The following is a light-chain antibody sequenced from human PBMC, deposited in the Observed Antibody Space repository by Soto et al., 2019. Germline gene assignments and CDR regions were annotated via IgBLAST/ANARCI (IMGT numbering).Light chain of an antibody. CDR2: LGS. CDR3: MQPLQTPRT. J-gene: IGKJ1*01. V-gene: IGKV2-28*01. Sequence: DIVMTQSPLSLPVTPGEPASISCRSSQSLLHTNGYIYLDWYLQKPGQSPQALIYLGSNRSSGVPDRFSGSGSGTDFTLKISRVEAEDVGVYYCMQPLQTPRTFGQGTKVEIK. CDR1: QSLLHTNGYIY.